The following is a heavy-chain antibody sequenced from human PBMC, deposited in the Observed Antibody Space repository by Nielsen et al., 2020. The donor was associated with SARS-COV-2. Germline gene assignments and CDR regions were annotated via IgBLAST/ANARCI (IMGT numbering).Heavy chain of an antibody. Sequence: GGSLRLSCAASGFTFSTYGMHWVRQAPGKGLEWVAAISYDGSNKYYVDSVKGRFTISRDNSKNTLYLQMSSLREEDTAVYYCAKGWTAIVVVPSGGVDYWGQGTRVTVSS. CDR1: GFTFSTYG. J-gene: IGHJ4*02. CDR2: ISYDGSNK. D-gene: IGHD2-15*01. CDR3: AKGWTAIVVVPSGGVDY. V-gene: IGHV3-30*18.